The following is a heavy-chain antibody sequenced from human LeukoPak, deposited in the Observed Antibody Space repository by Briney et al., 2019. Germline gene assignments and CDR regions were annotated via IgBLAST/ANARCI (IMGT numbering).Heavy chain of an antibody. Sequence: PGGSLRLSCAASGFTFSSCGMHWVRQAPGKGLEWVAVISYDGSNKYYADSVKGRFTISRDNSKNTLYLQMNSLRAEDTAVYYCAKPRYTGSYYLLYYFDYWGQGTLVTVSS. CDR1: GFTFSSCG. CDR2: ISYDGSNK. D-gene: IGHD1-26*01. J-gene: IGHJ4*02. V-gene: IGHV3-30*18. CDR3: AKPRYTGSYYLLYYFDY.